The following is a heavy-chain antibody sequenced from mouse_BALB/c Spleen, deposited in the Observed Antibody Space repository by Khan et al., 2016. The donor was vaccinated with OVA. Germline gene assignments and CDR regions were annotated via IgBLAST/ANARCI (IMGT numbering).Heavy chain of an antibody. Sequence: QVQLKESGPGLVAPSQSLSITCTVSGFSLTTYGVHWVRQPPGKGLEWLGVIWAGGDTNYNSALMSRLSISKDTSKSQVFLKMNSLQTDDTAMYYCSRFYDCYYYTVDYWGQGTSVTVSS. V-gene: IGHV2-9*02. CDR1: GFSLTTYG. CDR3: SRFYDCYYYTVDY. D-gene: IGHD2-3*01. J-gene: IGHJ4*01. CDR2: IWAGGDT.